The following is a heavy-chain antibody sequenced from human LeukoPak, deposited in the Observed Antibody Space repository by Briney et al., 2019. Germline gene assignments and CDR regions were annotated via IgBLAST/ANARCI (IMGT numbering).Heavy chain of an antibody. J-gene: IGHJ4*02. D-gene: IGHD4-17*01. Sequence: GGSLRLSCVASGFTINSYWMNWVRQAPGKGLEWVSSISSSSSYIYYADSVKGRFTISRDNAKNSLYLQMNSLRAEDTAVYYCATDDYGDYDGVGWGQGTLVTVSS. CDR2: ISSSSSYI. CDR3: ATDDYGDYDGVG. V-gene: IGHV3-21*01. CDR1: GFTINSYW.